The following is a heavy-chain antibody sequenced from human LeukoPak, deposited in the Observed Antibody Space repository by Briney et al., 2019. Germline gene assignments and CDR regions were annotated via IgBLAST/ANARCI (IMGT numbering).Heavy chain of an antibody. D-gene: IGHD6-13*01. V-gene: IGHV1-2*02. Sequence: XXGYTFTGYYMHWVRQAPGQGLEWMGWINPNSGGTNYAQKFQGRVTMTRDTSISTAYMELSRLRSDDTAVYYCARDHSSSWYNFDYWGQGTLVTVSS. CDR2: INPNSGGT. J-gene: IGHJ4*02. CDR3: ARDHSSSWYNFDY. CDR1: GYTFTGYY.